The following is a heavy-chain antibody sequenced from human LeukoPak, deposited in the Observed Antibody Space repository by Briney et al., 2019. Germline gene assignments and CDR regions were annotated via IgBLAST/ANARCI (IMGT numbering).Heavy chain of an antibody. D-gene: IGHD5-18*01. CDR1: GYSISSGYY. J-gene: IGHJ4*02. CDR2: IYHSGST. CDR3: ARSGYSYGYVDY. Sequence: SETLSLTCAVSGYSISSGYYWGWIRQPPGKGLDWIGSIYHSGSTYYNPSLKSRVTISVDTSKNQFSLKLSSVTAADTAVYYCARSGYSYGYVDYWGQGTLVTVSS. V-gene: IGHV4-38-2*01.